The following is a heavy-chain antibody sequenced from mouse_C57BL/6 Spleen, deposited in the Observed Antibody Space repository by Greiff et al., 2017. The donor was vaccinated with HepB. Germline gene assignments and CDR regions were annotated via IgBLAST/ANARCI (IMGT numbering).Heavy chain of an antibody. D-gene: IGHD1-1*01. J-gene: IGHJ2*01. Sequence: EVMLVESGGGLVKPGGSLKLSCAASGFTFSDYGMHWVRQAPEKGLEWVAYISSGSSTIYYADTVKGRFTISRDNAKNTLFLQMTSLRSEDTAKYYCARPYYYGSSFDYWGQGTTLTVSS. CDR3: ARPYYYGSSFDY. CDR1: GFTFSDYG. V-gene: IGHV5-17*01. CDR2: ISSGSSTI.